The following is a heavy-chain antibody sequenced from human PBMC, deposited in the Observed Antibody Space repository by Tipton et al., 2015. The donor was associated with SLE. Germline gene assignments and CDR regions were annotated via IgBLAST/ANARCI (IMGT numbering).Heavy chain of an antibody. V-gene: IGHV3-15*01. CDR1: GFTFSNAW. CDR3: TTEFDYCGSGSYGETLDY. CDR2: IKSKTDGGTT. D-gene: IGHD3-10*01. Sequence: SLRLSCAASGFTFSNAWMSWVRQAPGKGLEWVGRIKSKTDGGTTDYAAPVKGRFTISRDDSKNTLYLQMNSLKTEDTAVYYCTTEFDYCGSGSYGETLDYWGQGTLVTVSS. J-gene: IGHJ4*02.